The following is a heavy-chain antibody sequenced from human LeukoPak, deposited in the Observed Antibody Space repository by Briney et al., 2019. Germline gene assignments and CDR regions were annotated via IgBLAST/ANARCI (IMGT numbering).Heavy chain of an antibody. Sequence: ASVKVPCKASGYTFTSYDINWVRQATGQGLEWMGWMNPNSGNTGYAQKFQGRVTMTRNTSISTAYMELSSLRSEDTAVYYCARDSSSSRGNNWFDPWGQGTLVTVSS. CDR2: MNPNSGNT. J-gene: IGHJ5*02. CDR3: ARDSSSSRGNNWFDP. CDR1: GYTFTSYD. D-gene: IGHD6-13*01. V-gene: IGHV1-8*01.